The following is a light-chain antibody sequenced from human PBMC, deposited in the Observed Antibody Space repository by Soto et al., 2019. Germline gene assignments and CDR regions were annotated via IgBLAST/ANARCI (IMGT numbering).Light chain of an antibody. CDR1: QCVFYGSNKKNY. J-gene: IGKJ1*01. V-gene: IGKV4-1*01. CDR3: PPHYTAGWT. CDR2: WAS. Sequence: DIVMTESPESMAVCLGEGATFNWKSSQCVFYGSNKKNYLAWYQKKPGQPPKVLVYWASTRESRVTDRFSGGGTGPDLTHIGSSAHPADRLLYFCPPHYTAGWTFDLGTKVDIK.